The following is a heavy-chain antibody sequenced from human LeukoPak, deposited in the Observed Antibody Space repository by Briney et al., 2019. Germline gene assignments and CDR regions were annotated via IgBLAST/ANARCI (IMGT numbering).Heavy chain of an antibody. D-gene: IGHD3-22*01. CDR3: ARVAYYDSSGPMSY. CDR2: IIPIFGTA. Sequence: GASVKVSCKASGGTFSSYATSWVRQAPGQGLEWMGGIIPIFGTANYAQKFQGRVTITADESTSTAYMELSSLRSEDTAVYYCARVAYYDSSGPMSYWGQGTLVTVSS. J-gene: IGHJ4*02. CDR1: GGTFSSYA. V-gene: IGHV1-69*13.